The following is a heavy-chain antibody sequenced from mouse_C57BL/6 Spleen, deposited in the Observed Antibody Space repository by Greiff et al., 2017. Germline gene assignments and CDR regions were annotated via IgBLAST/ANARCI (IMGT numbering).Heavy chain of an antibody. CDR2: INPNNGGT. CDR1: GYTFTDYY. Sequence: EVQLLQSGPELVKPGASVKISCKASGYTFTDYYMNWVKQSHGKSLEWIGEINPNNGGTSYNQKFKGKGTMTVDKSSSTAYMQLRSLTSEDSAVYYCANHDGYDVGYAMDYWGQGTSVTVSS. V-gene: IGHV1-26*01. D-gene: IGHD2-2*01. CDR3: ANHDGYDVGYAMDY. J-gene: IGHJ4*01.